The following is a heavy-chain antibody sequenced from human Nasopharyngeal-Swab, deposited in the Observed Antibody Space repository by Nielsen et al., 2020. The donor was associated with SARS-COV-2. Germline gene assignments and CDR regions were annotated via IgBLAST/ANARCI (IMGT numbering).Heavy chain of an antibody. J-gene: IGHJ6*03. Sequence: VRQAPGKGAEGGSYISSSRSTIYYAASVKGRFTISRDNAKNSLYLQMNSLRSEDTAVYYCAREDDLWSGSTDYYYYYYMDVWGQGTTVTVSS. V-gene: IGHV3-48*01. D-gene: IGHD3-3*01. CDR3: AREDDLWSGSTDYYYYYYMDV. CDR2: ISSSRSTI.